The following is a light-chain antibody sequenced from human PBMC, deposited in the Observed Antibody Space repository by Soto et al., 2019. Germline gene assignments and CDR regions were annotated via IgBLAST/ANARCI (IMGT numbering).Light chain of an antibody. CDR1: QGISSY. J-gene: IGKJ4*01. CDR3: QQLNSYPLT. V-gene: IGKV1-9*01. Sequence: DIRLTQSRSFLSASVGDRVTIACRASQGISSYLAWYQQKPGKAPKLLIYAASTLQSGVPSRFSGSGSGTEFTLTISSLQPEDFATYYCQQLNSYPLTFGGGTKVEIK. CDR2: AAS.